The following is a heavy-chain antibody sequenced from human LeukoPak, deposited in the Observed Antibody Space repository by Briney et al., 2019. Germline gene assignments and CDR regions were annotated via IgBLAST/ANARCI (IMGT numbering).Heavy chain of an antibody. J-gene: IGHJ4*02. CDR3: ARGRTVYSSRGPSIDY. V-gene: IGHV4-34*01. CDR1: GGSFSGYY. D-gene: IGHD6-13*01. Sequence: PSETLSLTCAVYGGSFSGYYWSWIRQPPGKGLEWIGEINHSGSTNYNPSLKSRVTISVDTSKNQFSLKLSSVTAADTAVYYCARGRTVYSSRGPSIDYWGQGTLVTVSS. CDR2: INHSGST.